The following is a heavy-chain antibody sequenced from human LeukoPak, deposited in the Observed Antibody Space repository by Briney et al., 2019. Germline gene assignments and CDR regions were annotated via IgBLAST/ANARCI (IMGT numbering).Heavy chain of an antibody. V-gene: IGHV5-51*01. CDR1: GYSFTSYW. CDR2: IYPGDSDT. J-gene: IGHJ4*02. D-gene: IGHD2-21*02. CDR3: ARRGVTTHVDY. Sequence: GESLKISCKGSGYSFTSYWIGWVRPMSGKGWEWMGSIYPGDSDTRYSPSFQGQVTISADKSISTAYLQWSSLKASDTAMYYCARRGVTTHVDYWGQGTLVTVSS.